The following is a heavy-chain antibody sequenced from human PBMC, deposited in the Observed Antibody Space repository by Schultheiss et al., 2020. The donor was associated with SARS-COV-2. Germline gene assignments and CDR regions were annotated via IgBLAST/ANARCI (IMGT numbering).Heavy chain of an antibody. CDR1: GGSISSYY. CDR2: IYYSGST. Sequence: ESLKISCTVSGGSISSYYWSWIRQPPGKGLEWIGYIYYSGSTNYNPSLKSRVTISVDTSKNQFSLKLSSVTAADTAVYYCARRVNDGRWFDPWGQGTLVTVSS. D-gene: IGHD1-1*01. J-gene: IGHJ5*02. V-gene: IGHV4-59*08. CDR3: ARRVNDGRWFDP.